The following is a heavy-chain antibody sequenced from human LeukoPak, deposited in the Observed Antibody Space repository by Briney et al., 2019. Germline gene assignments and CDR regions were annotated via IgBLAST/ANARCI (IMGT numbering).Heavy chain of an antibody. V-gene: IGHV3-9*01. D-gene: IGHD7-27*01. Sequence: QPGRSLRLSCAASGFTFDDYAMHWVRQAPGKGLEWVSGISWNSGSIGYADSVKGRFTISRDNAKNSLYLQMNSLRAEDTALYYCAKELTGTYYSYGMDVGGQGPTVTVSS. J-gene: IGHJ6*02. CDR1: GFTFDDYA. CDR2: ISWNSGSI. CDR3: AKELTGTYYSYGMDV.